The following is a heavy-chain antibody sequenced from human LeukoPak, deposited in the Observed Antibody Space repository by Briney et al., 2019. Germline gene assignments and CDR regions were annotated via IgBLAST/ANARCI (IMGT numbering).Heavy chain of an antibody. V-gene: IGHV3-23*01. J-gene: IGHJ4*02. CDR3: AKDREYDDSCDYNG. CDR2: ISHVGGT. Sequence: PGRSLRLSCAASGFTFSDYAMSWVRQAPEKGLEWASTISHVGGTYYADSVRGRFTISRDDSKNMVYLQMDSLRAEDTAVYYCAKDREYDDSCDYNGWGQGTLVAVSS. D-gene: IGHD3-22*01. CDR1: GFTFSDYA.